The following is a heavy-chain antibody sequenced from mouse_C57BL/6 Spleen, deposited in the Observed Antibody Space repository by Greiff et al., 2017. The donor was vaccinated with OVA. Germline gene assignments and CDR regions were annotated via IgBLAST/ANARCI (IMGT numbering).Heavy chain of an antibody. CDR1: GFTFSSYA. D-gene: IGHD2-1*01. CDR3: AREAGNGGWFAY. CDR2: ISDGGSYT. V-gene: IGHV5-4*01. Sequence: EVKLMESGGGLVKPGGSLKLSCAASGFTFSSYAMSWVRQTPEKRLEWVATISDGGSYTYYPDNVKGRFTISRDNAKNNLYLQLSHLKSEDTAIYYCAREAGNGGWFAYWGQGTLVTVSA. J-gene: IGHJ3*01.